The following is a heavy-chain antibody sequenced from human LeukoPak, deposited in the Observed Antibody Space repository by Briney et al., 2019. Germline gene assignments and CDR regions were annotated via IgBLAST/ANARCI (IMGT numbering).Heavy chain of an antibody. J-gene: IGHJ6*02. CDR1: GFILSSYV. V-gene: IGHV3-48*03. D-gene: IGHD1-26*01. CDR3: ARHSGGMDV. CDR2: ISSSGSPI. Sequence: PGGSLRLSCAASGFILSSYVMNWVRQAPGKGLEWVAYISSSGSPIYFADSVTGRFTISRDNAKNSLYLQMNSLRVEDTAVYYCARHSGGMDVWGHGTTVTVSS.